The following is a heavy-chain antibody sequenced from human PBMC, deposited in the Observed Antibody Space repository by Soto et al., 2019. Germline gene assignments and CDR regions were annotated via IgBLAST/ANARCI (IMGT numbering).Heavy chain of an antibody. J-gene: IGHJ3*02. D-gene: IGHD2-21*01. Sequence: QVQLVQSGAEVKKPGSSVKVSCKTSGGPFNNHAINWVRQAPGQGLEWVGLVIPTLATADYAKKFQGRVIMTADVVTNTAYMELSSLSSDDTGVYYCASGLGEIDAIDIWGQGIFVTIAS. CDR2: VIPTLATA. CDR3: ASGLGEIDAIDI. V-gene: IGHV1-69*01. CDR1: GGPFNNHA.